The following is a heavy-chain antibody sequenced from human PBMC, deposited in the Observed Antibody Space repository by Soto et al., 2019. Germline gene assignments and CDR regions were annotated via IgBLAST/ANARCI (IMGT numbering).Heavy chain of an antibody. D-gene: IGHD4-17*01. V-gene: IGHV3-23*01. CDR2: ISGSGGRT. CDR3: AKDITPATVTTLMDY. CDR1: GFTFSSYA. J-gene: IGHJ4*02. Sequence: GGSLRLSCAASGFTFSSYAMSWVRQAPGKGLEWVSAISGSGGRTYYADSVKGRFTISRDNSKNTLYLQMNSLRAEDRAVYYCAKDITPATVTTLMDYWGQGTLVTVSS.